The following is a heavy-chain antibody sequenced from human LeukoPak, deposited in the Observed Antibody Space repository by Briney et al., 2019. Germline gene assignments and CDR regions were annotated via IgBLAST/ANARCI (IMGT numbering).Heavy chain of an antibody. V-gene: IGHV4-34*01. J-gene: IGHJ6*03. CDR3: ARGKYAYYYYYYYMDV. CDR1: GGSFSGYY. D-gene: IGHD2-2*01. CDR2: INHSGST. Sequence: SETLSLTCAVYGGSFSGYYWTWIRQPPGKGLEWIGEINHSGSTNYNPSLKSRVTISVDTSKNQFSLKLSSVTAADTAVYYCARGKYAYYYYYYYMDVWGKGTTVTVSS.